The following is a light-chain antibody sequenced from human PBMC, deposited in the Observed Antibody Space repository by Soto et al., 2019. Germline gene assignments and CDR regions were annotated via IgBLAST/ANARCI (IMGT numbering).Light chain of an antibody. CDR1: QSINIY. CDR3: QQSYRSPYT. J-gene: IGKJ2*01. Sequence: IQMTQSPSSLSASVGDSVTVTCRASQSINIYLNWYQQKPGKAPTLLIYGASSLQSGVPSRFTGGGSRTDFTLTISSLQPEDFATDYCQQSYRSPYTVGQGTKLEIK. CDR2: GAS. V-gene: IGKV1-39*01.